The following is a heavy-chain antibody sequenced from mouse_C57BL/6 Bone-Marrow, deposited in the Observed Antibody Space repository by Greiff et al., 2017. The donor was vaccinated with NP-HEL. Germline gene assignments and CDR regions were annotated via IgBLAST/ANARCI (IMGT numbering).Heavy chain of an antibody. CDR3: AKRDYGRRGYYAMDY. Sequence: VHLVESGPGLVQPSQSLSITCTVSGFSLTSYGVHWVRQSPGKGLEWLGVIWRGGSTDYNAAFMSRLSITKDNSKSQVFFKMNSLQADDTAIYYCAKRDYGRRGYYAMDYWGQGTSVTVSS. D-gene: IGHD1-1*01. CDR2: IWRGGST. J-gene: IGHJ4*01. CDR1: GFSLTSYG. V-gene: IGHV2-5*01.